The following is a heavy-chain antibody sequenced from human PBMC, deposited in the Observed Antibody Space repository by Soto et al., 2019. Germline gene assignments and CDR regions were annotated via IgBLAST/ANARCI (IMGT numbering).Heavy chain of an antibody. Sequence: SETLSLTCTVSGGSISSYYWSWIRQPPGKGLEWIGYIYYSGSTNYNPSLKSRVTISVDTSKNQFSLKLSSVTAADTSIYYCARSEPNYSRFDYWGQGTLVTVSS. CDR3: ARSEPNYSRFDY. V-gene: IGHV4-59*01. D-gene: IGHD2-21*01. J-gene: IGHJ4*02. CDR1: GGSISSYY. CDR2: IYYSGST.